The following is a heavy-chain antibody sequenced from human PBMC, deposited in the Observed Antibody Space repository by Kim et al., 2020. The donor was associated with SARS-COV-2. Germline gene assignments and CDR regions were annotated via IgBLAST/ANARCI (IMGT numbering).Heavy chain of an antibody. J-gene: IGHJ4*02. CDR1: GGSISSGGYY. D-gene: IGHD3-16*01. CDR3: ARLGLRYSFDY. V-gene: IGHV4-31*03. Sequence: SETLSLTCTVSGGSISSGGYYWSWIRQHPGKGLEWIGYIYYSGSTYYNPSLKSRVTISVDTSKNQFSLKLSSVTAADTAVYYCARLGLRYSFDYWGQGTLVTVSS. CDR2: IYYSGST.